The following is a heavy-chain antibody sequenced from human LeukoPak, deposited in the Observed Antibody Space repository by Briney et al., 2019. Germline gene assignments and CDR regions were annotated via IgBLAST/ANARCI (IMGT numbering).Heavy chain of an antibody. V-gene: IGHV3-7*04. J-gene: IGHJ5*02. CDR3: ARVVTWFDP. Sequence: PGGSLRLSCAASGLMFSSFWMSWVRQAPGKGQEWVAHLKEDGSMVSYVDSVKGRFTISRDNAKNSVYLQMNSLRGEDTAVYFCARVVTWFDPWGQGSLVTVSS. CDR1: GLMFSSFW. CDR2: LKEDGSMV.